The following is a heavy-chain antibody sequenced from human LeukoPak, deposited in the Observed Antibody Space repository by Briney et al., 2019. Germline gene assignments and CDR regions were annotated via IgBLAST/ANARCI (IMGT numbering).Heavy chain of an antibody. CDR1: GFTFSSYG. D-gene: IGHD4-17*01. CDR3: AKDDGDYSSSDY. J-gene: IGHJ4*02. Sequence: GGSLRLSCAASGFTFSSYGMHWVRQAPGKGLEWVAVISYDGSNKYYADSVKGRFTISRDNSKNTLYLQMNSLRAEDTAVYYCAKDDGDYSSSDYWGQGTLVTVSS. CDR2: ISYDGSNK. V-gene: IGHV3-30*18.